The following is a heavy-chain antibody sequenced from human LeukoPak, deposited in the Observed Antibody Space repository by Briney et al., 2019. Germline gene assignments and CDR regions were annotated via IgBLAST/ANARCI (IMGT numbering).Heavy chain of an antibody. V-gene: IGHV3-23*01. CDR3: AKDYEEDYYDSSGIDAFDI. Sequence: GGSLRLSCAASGFTFSSYAMSWVRQAPGKGLEWVSAISGSGGSTYYADSVKGRFTISRDNSKNTLYLQMNSLRAEDTAVYYCAKDYEEDYYDSSGIDAFDIWGQGTMVTVSS. CDR1: GFTFSSYA. CDR2: ISGSGGST. D-gene: IGHD3-22*01. J-gene: IGHJ3*02.